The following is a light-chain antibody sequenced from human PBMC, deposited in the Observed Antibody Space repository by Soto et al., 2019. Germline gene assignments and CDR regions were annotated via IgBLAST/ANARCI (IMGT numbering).Light chain of an antibody. CDR2: GAS. J-gene: IGKJ4*01. CDR3: QQYYSIPPT. V-gene: IGKV3-20*01. CDR1: QSVSSSY. Sequence: EIVLTQSPGTLSLSPGERATLSCRPSQSVSSSYLAWYQQKPGQAPGLLIYGASTRATGIPARFSGSGSGTEFTLTISSLQAEDVEVYYCQQYYSIPPTFGGGTKVDIK.